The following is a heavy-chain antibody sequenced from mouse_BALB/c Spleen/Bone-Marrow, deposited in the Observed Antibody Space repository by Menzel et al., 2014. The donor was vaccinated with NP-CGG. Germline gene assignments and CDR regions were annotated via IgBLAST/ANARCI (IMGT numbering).Heavy chain of an antibody. CDR3: ARVGYGGSYDAMDY. Sequence: EVKVEESGPGLVKPSQSLSLTCSVTGFSITSDYYWNWIRQFPGNKLEWMGYISYDGSNHDNPSLKNRISITRDTSKNQFFLKLNSVTTEDTGTYYCARVGYGGSYDAMDYWGQGTSVTVSS. J-gene: IGHJ4*01. CDR1: GFSITSDYY. V-gene: IGHV3-6*02. CDR2: ISYDGSN. D-gene: IGHD1-1*01.